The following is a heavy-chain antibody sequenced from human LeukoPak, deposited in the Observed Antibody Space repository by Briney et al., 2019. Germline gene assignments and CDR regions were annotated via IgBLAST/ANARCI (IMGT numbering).Heavy chain of an antibody. CDR2: ISSNGGST. V-gene: IGHV3-64*01. CDR1: GFTFSSYA. CDR3: ARTNRLKYYYYMDV. J-gene: IGHJ6*03. Sequence: PGGSLRLSCAASGFTFSSYAMHWVRQAPGKGLEYVSAISSNGGSTYYANSVKGRFTISRDNSKNTLYLQMGSLRAEDMAVYYCARTNRLKYYYYMDVWGKGTTVTASS. D-gene: IGHD1-14*01.